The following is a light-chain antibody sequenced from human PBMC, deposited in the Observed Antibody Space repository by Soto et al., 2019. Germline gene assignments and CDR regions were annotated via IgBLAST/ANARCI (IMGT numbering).Light chain of an antibody. J-gene: IGLJ2*01. CDR3: SSYTSSSTVGV. CDR1: SSDVGGYDS. V-gene: IGLV2-14*01. CDR2: EVS. Sequence: QSALTQPASVSGSPGQSIPISCTGTSSDVGGYDSVSWYQQHPGKAPKLMIYEVSNRPSGVSSRFSGSKSGNTASLTISGLQAEDEADYYCSSYTSSSTVGVFGGGTKLTVL.